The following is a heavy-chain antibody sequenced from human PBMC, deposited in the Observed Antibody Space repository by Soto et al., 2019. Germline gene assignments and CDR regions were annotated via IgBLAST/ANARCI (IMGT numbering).Heavy chain of an antibody. CDR3: ARPPLRADDHDSFDS. J-gene: IGHJ3*02. V-gene: IGHV1-69*01. CDR1: GGTCSSYA. Sequence: QVQLVQSGAEVKQPGSSVKVSCKASGGTCSSYAISWVRQAPGQGLEWMGGIIPIFGTANYAQKFQGIVTITADESTSTAYRELSSLRAEDTAVYYCARPPLRADDHDSFDSWGQGTMVTFSS. CDR2: IIPIFGTA. D-gene: IGHD3-16*01.